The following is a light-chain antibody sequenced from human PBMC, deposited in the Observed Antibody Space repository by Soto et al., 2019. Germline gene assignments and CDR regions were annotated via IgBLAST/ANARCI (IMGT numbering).Light chain of an antibody. CDR1: QSVSSN. J-gene: IGKJ1*01. CDR2: GAS. V-gene: IGKV3-15*01. CDR3: IQDNTYPRT. Sequence: EIVMTQSPATLSVSPGERATLSCRASQSVSSNLAWYQQKPGQAPRLLIYGASTGATGIPARFSGSGSGTEFTLTISSLQPEDFATYYCIQDNTYPRTFGQGTKVDIK.